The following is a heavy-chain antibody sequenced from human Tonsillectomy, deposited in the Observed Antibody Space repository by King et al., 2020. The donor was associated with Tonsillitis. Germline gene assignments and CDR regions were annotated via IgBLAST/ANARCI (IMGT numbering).Heavy chain of an antibody. V-gene: IGHV3-64*01. J-gene: IGHJ6*02. Sequence: EVQLVESGGGSVQPGGSLKLSCAASGFTFSSFAMHWVRQAPGKGLESVSSISSNGDNTYYANSVKGRFTISRDNSKNMLFLEMGSLRPEDMAVYYCARGGMDVWGQGTRVSVSS. CDR3: ARGGMDV. CDR1: GFTFSSFA. CDR2: ISSNGDNT.